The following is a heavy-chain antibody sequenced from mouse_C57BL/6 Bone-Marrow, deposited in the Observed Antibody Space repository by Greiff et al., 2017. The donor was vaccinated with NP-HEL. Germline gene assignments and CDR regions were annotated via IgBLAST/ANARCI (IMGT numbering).Heavy chain of an antibody. J-gene: IGHJ1*03. Sequence: EVKLVESGAELVRPGASVTLSCTASGFNIKDDYMHWVKQRPEQGLEWIGWIDPENGDTEYALQFQGKATITADTSSNTAYLQLSSLASEDTSVYYCTTRGGGWLLRFYWYFDVWGTGTTVTVSS. CDR2: IDPENGDT. CDR3: TTRGGGWLLRFYWYFDV. V-gene: IGHV14-4*01. D-gene: IGHD2-3*01. CDR1: GFNIKDDY.